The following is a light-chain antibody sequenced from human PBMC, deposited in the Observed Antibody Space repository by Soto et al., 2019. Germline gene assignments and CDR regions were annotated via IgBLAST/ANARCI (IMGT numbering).Light chain of an antibody. V-gene: IGKV3-15*01. J-gene: IGKJ1*01. CDR3: QQYFEWPPMT. CDR1: ETVATN. CDR2: GAS. Sequence: EVLMTQSPATLSVSPGEKVTLSCWASETVATNLSWYQQKPCQAPRLLISGASTRAAGISDRFRGSGSGTEFTLTISNLRSEDSGIYYCQQYFEWPPMTFGQGTKVDIK.